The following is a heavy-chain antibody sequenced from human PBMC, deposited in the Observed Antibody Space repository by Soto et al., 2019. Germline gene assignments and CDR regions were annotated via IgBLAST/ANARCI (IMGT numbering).Heavy chain of an antibody. CDR3: ASRRNPYGAYDY. D-gene: IGHD4-17*01. CDR2: IYSDGST. CDR1: GFTVSRNY. Sequence: GGSLRLSCAASGFTVSRNYMSWIRQAPGKGLEWVSMIYSDGSTYYTDSVKGRFTFSRDTSKNMLYLQMNSLRAEDTAMYFCASRRNPYGAYDYWGQGTLVTVSS. J-gene: IGHJ4*02. V-gene: IGHV3-66*01.